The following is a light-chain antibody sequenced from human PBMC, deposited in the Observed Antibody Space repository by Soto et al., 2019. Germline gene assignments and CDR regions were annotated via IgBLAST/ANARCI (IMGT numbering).Light chain of an antibody. CDR1: SSDVGGYNY. CDR2: EVT. J-gene: IGLJ2*01. V-gene: IGLV2-14*01. CDR3: SSYTSRSTVV. Sequence: QSALTQPASVSGSPGQSITISCTGTSSDVGGYNYVSWYQQHPGKAPKLMIYEVTNRPSGVSNRFSGSKSDNTASLTISGLQAEDEADYYCSSYTSRSTVVFGGETKLTVL.